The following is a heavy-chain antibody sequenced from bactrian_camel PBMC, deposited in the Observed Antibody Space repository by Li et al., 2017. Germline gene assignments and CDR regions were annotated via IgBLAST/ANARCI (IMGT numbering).Heavy chain of an antibody. D-gene: IGHD2*01. Sequence: HVQLVESVGGSVQPGGSLRLSCTASEATKCMAWFCQAPGEEREGIVFLSAAGSTWTDASVQGRFTGSKDGARNTVYLQMNSLKSEATALYYCARWGMGYYEDNYWGQGTQVTVS. CDR3: ARWGMGYYEDNY. CDR1: EATKC. CDR2: SAAGST. V-gene: IGHV3S60*01. J-gene: IGHJ4*01.